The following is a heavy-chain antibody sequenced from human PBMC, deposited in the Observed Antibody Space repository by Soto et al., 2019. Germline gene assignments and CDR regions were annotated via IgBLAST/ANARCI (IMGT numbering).Heavy chain of an antibody. D-gene: IGHD6-6*01. Sequence: PGESLKISCKGSGYSFTSYWIGWVRQMPGKGLEWMGIIYPGDSDTRYSPSFQGQVTISADKSISTAYLQWSSLKASDTAVYYCAIPSIPGTSYYVTDVRGQGTTVTVSS. CDR2: IYPGDSDT. CDR3: AIPSIPGTSYYVTDV. CDR1: GYSFTSYW. J-gene: IGHJ6*02. V-gene: IGHV5-51*01.